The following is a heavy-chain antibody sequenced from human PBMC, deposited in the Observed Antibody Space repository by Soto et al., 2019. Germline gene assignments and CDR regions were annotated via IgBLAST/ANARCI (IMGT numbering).Heavy chain of an antibody. CDR1: GFSLSTSGVG. J-gene: IGHJ5*02. D-gene: IGHD3-16*02. CDR3: ARSYYDYIWGSYRPDPNWFDP. V-gene: IGHV2-5*02. Sequence: QITLKESGPTLVKPTQTLTLTCTFSGFSLSTSGVGVGWIRQPPGKALEWLALIYWDDDKRYSPSLKGRFTITKDTSKNQLVLTMTNMDPVDTATYYCARSYYDYIWGSYRPDPNWFDPWGQGTLVTVSS. CDR2: IYWDDDK.